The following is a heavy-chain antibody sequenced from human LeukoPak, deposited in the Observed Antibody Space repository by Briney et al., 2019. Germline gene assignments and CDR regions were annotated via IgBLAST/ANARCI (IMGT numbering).Heavy chain of an antibody. J-gene: IGHJ3*02. CDR1: GFTFDDYG. CDR3: GRVKEASAFDI. Sequence: PGGSLRLSCAASGFTFDDYGMNWVRQAPGKGLEWVSSVSSSGRHMYYADSVKGRFTISRDNAKNSLYLQMNSLRAEDTAVYYCGRVKEASAFDIWGQGTMVTVSS. D-gene: IGHD5-12*01. CDR2: VSSSGRHM. V-gene: IGHV3-21*01.